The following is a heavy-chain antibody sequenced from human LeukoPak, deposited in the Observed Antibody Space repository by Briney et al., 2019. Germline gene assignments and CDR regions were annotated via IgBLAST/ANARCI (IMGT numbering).Heavy chain of an antibody. Sequence: GESLKISCAASGFTFSRYAMSWVRQAPGRGLEWVSAISGSGGSTYYADSVKGRFTISRDNSKNTLYLQMNSLRAEDTAVYYCAKDDIAYGMDVWGQGTTVTVSS. CDR3: AKDDIAYGMDV. CDR2: ISGSGGST. CDR1: GFTFSRYA. V-gene: IGHV3-23*01. D-gene: IGHD2-15*01. J-gene: IGHJ6*02.